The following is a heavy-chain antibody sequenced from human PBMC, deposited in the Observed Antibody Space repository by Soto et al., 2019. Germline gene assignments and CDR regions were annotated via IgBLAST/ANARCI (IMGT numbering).Heavy chain of an antibody. V-gene: IGHV3-33*01. D-gene: IGHD3-3*01. CDR3: ARDVAGVTIFGVVKYGMDV. CDR1: GFTFSSDG. Sequence: QVQLVESGGVVVQPGRSLRLSCAASGFTFSSDGMHWVRQAPGKVLEGVAVIWYDGSNKYYADSVKGRFTISRDNSKNTLYLQMNSLRAEDTAVYYCARDVAGVTIFGVVKYGMDVWGQGTTVTVSS. CDR2: IWYDGSNK. J-gene: IGHJ6*02.